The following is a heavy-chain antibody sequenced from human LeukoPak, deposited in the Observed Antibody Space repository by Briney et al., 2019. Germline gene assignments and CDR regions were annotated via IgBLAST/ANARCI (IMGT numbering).Heavy chain of an antibody. CDR1: GASITSNNW. CDR3: ARATTVTTPYNWFDH. Sequence: PSETLSLTCAVSGASITSNNWWSWVRRPPGKGLEWIGEIYHGGSTNYNPSLRSRVTISLDTSKNQFSLKLSSVTAADTAVYYCARATTVTTPYNWFDHWGQGTLVTVSS. V-gene: IGHV4-4*02. J-gene: IGHJ5*02. CDR2: IYHGGST. D-gene: IGHD4-17*01.